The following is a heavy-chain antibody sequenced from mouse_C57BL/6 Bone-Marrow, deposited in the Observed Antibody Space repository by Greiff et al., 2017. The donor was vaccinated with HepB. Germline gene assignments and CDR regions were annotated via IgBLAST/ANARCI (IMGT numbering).Heavy chain of an antibody. J-gene: IGHJ4*01. CDR2: IYPGDGDT. Sequence: VKLQQSGPELVKPGASVKISCKASGYAFSSSWMNWVKQRPGKGLEWIGRIYPGDGDTNYNGKFKGKATLTADKSSSTAYMQLSSLTSEDSAVYFCAKERGYDRAMDYWGQGTSVTVSS. CDR3: AKERGYDRAMDY. CDR1: GYAFSSSW. D-gene: IGHD3-1*01. V-gene: IGHV1-82*01.